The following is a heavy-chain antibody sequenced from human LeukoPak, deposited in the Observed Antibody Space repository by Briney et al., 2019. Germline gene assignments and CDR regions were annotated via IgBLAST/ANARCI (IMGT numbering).Heavy chain of an antibody. CDR2: IYPSGST. J-gene: IGHJ4*02. CDR1: GGSISSYY. CDR3: ARENSGSYREFDY. D-gene: IGHD1-26*01. Sequence: SENLSLTCTVSGGSISSYYWTWIRQPAGKGLEWIGRIYPSGSTNYNPSLKSRVTMSVDTSKNQFSLKLSSVTAADTAVYYCARENSGSYREFDYWGQGTLVTVSS. V-gene: IGHV4-4*07.